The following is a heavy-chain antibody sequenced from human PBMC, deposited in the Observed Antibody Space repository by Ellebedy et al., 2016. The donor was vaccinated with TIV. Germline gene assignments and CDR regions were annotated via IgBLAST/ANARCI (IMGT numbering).Heavy chain of an antibody. CDR3: ARDLYGSGSYSLFDY. Sequence: FQGRVTITRDTSASTAYMELSSLRSEDTAVYYCARDLYGSGSYSLFDYWGQGTLVTVSS. V-gene: IGHV1-3*01. J-gene: IGHJ4*02. D-gene: IGHD3-10*01.